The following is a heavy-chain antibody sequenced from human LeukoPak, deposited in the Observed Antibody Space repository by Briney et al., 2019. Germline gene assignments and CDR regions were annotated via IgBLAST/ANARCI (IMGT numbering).Heavy chain of an antibody. J-gene: IGHJ4*02. CDR2: ISGSGGST. CDR1: GFSFSRYW. D-gene: IGHD5-18*01. V-gene: IGHV3-23*01. Sequence: GGSLRLSCAASGFSFSRYWMSWVRQAPGKGLEWVSAISGSGGSTYYADSVKGRFTISRDNSKNTLYLQMNSLRAEDTAVYYCAKDGDTAMVTTGSTFDYWGQGTLVTVSS. CDR3: AKDGDTAMVTTGSTFDY.